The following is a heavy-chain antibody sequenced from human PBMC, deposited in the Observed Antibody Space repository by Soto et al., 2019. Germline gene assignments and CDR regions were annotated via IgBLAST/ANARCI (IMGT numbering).Heavy chain of an antibody. Sequence: GGSLRLSCAASGFTFSTFAMGWVRQAPGKGLEWVSALTSSGDNTYYSDSVKGRFTISRDNSKNTLSLQMSSLRAEDTAVYYRARDRPGTGYYFDYWGQGTLVTVSS. CDR3: ARDRPGTGYYFDY. D-gene: IGHD2-15*01. CDR2: LTSSGDNT. CDR1: GFTFSTFA. J-gene: IGHJ4*02. V-gene: IGHV3-23*01.